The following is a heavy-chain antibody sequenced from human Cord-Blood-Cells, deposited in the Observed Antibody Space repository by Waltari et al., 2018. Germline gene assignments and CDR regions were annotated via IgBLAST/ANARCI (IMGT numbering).Heavy chain of an antibody. CDR2: IIPIFGTA. J-gene: IGHJ4*02. CDR3: ARARDGYNYNYFDY. D-gene: IGHD5-12*01. V-gene: IGHV1-69*01. Sequence: QVQLVQSGAEVKKPGYSVKVSCKASGGTFSSYAIRWVGQDPGQGLEWMGGIIPIFGTANYAQKFQGRVTITADESTSTAYMELSSLRSEDTAVYYCARARDGYNYNYFDYWGQGTLVTVSS. CDR1: GGTFSSYA.